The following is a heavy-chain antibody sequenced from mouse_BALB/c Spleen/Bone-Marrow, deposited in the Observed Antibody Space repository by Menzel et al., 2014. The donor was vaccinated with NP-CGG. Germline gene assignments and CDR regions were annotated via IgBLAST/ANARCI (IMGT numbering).Heavy chain of an antibody. Sequence: EVKLMESGGGLVQPGGSLKLSCAASGFDFSRYWMSWVRQAPGKGLEWIGAINPDSSTINYTPSLKDKFIISRDNAKNTLYLQMSKVRSEDTALYYCARQGYYGKGDYWGQGTTLTVSS. CDR1: GFDFSRYW. V-gene: IGHV4-1*02. J-gene: IGHJ2*01. CDR3: ARQGYYGKGDY. CDR2: INPDSSTI. D-gene: IGHD2-1*01.